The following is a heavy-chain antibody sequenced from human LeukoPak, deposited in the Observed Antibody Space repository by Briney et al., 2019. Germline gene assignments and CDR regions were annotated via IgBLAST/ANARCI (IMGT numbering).Heavy chain of an antibody. Sequence: PSETLSLTCTVSGGSISSYYWSWIRQPPGKGLEWIGYIYYSGSTNYNPSLKSRVTISVDTSKNQFSLKLSSVTAADTAVYYCAGVRVGLVVVSNYYMDVWGKGTTVTISS. CDR1: GGSISSYY. CDR2: IYYSGST. D-gene: IGHD3-22*01. CDR3: AGVRVGLVVVSNYYMDV. J-gene: IGHJ6*03. V-gene: IGHV4-59*01.